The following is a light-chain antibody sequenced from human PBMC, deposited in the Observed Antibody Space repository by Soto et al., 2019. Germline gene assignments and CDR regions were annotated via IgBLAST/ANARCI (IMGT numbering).Light chain of an antibody. CDR3: SSYTSSSPPGYV. J-gene: IGLJ1*01. Sequence: QSALTQPASVSGSPGQSITISCTGTSSDVGGYNYVSWYQQHPGKAPKLMIYDVSNRPSRVSNRVSGSKSGNTASLTISGVQAEDEAEYYCSSYTSSSPPGYVVGTGTKVTVL. V-gene: IGLV2-14*01. CDR1: SSDVGGYNY. CDR2: DVS.